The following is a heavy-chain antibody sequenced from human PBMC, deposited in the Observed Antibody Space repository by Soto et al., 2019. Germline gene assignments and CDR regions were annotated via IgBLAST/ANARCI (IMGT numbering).Heavy chain of an antibody. J-gene: IGHJ3*01. CDR1: GFTFSDSS. D-gene: IGHD3-10*01. V-gene: IGHV3-73*02. CDR2: ISSRAHSHAT. Sequence: EVQLVESGGNLVQPGGALKLSCAASGFTFSDSSIHWVRQASGKGLAWLGRISSRAHSHATAYAASLTGMFIISRDDSKNTAYLQMTRLQFDDKAVYFCARARYYGDWGQGTEVTVAP. CDR3: ARARYYGD.